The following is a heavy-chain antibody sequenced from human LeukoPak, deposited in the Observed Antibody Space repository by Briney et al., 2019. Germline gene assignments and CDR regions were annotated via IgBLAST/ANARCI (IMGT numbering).Heavy chain of an antibody. Sequence: SETLSPTCTVSGGSISSYYWSWIRQPPGKGLEWIGYIYYSGSTNYNPSLKSRVTISVDTSKNQFSLKLSSVTAADTAVYYCARGRIAAELDYWGQGTLVTVSS. D-gene: IGHD6-6*01. CDR1: GGSISSYY. CDR3: ARGRIAAELDY. CDR2: IYYSGST. J-gene: IGHJ4*02. V-gene: IGHV4-59*01.